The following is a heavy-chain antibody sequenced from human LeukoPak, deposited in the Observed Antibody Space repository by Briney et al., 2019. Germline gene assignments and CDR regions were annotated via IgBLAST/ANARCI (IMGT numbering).Heavy chain of an antibody. Sequence: SETLSLTCTVSGGSISSYYWSWIRQPPGKGLEWIGYIYYSGSTNYNPSLKSRVTISLDTSKKQVSLKLSSVTAADTALYYCARDRWFDTWGQGTLVTVSS. CDR2: IYYSGST. J-gene: IGHJ5*02. CDR1: GGSISSYY. CDR3: ARDRWFDT. V-gene: IGHV4-59*01.